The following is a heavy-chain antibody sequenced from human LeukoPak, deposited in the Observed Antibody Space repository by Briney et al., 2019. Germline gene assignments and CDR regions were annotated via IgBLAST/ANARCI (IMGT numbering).Heavy chain of an antibody. CDR3: AKAPVTTCRGAYCYPFDY. D-gene: IGHD2-21*01. V-gene: IGHV3-23*01. CDR2: ISDSGNT. J-gene: IGHJ4*02. CDR1: GFTSSSYA. Sequence: GGCLRLSCAASGFTSSSYAMSWVRQAPGKGLEWVSAISDSGNTYHADSVKGRFTISRDSSKNTLFLQMNRLRPEDAAVYYCAKAPVTTCRGAYCYPFDYWGQGTLVTVSS.